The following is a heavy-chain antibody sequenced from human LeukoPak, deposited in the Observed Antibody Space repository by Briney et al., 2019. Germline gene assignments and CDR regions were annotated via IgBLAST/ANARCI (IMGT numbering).Heavy chain of an antibody. CDR3: AREGEVLRFLEWLLEHGMDV. CDR1: GYTFTSYG. Sequence: ASVKVSCKASGYTFTSYGISWVRQAPGQGLEWMGWISAYNGNTNYAQKLQGGVTMTTDTSTSTAYMELRSLRSDDTAVYYCAREGEVLRFLEWLLEHGMDVWGQGTTVTVSS. D-gene: IGHD3-3*01. J-gene: IGHJ6*02. V-gene: IGHV1-18*01. CDR2: ISAYNGNT.